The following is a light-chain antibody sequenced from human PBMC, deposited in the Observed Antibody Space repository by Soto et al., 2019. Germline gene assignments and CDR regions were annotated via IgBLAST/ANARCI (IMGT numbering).Light chain of an antibody. V-gene: IGKV1-5*01. CDR3: QQCNSYPWT. CDR2: DAS. CDR1: EKINKW. Sequence: DIHMAQSPSTLSASVGDRVTITCRASEKINKWLAWYQQKPGKAPKLLISDASSLESGVPSRFSGSGSGTEITLTISSLQPDDFATYYCQQCNSYPWTFGQGTKVDIK. J-gene: IGKJ1*01.